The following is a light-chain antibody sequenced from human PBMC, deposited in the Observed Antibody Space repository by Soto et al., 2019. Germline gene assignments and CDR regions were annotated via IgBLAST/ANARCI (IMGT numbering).Light chain of an antibody. CDR2: DVS. CDR1: SSDVGGYND. CDR3: CSYAGRYTFD. Sequence: QSALTQPRSVSGSPGQSVTISCTVTSSDVGGYNDVSWYQQYPGKAPKLMIYDVSRRPSGVPDRFSGSKSGNTASLTISGLQAEDEADYYCCSYAGRYTFDFGTGTKVTVL. J-gene: IGLJ1*01. V-gene: IGLV2-11*01.